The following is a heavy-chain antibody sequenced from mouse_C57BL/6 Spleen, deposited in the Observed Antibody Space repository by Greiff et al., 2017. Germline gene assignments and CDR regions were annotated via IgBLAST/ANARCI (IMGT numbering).Heavy chain of an antibody. D-gene: IGHD2-4*01. CDR1: GFNIKDYY. CDR3: ARCHDYDEEAWFAY. CDR2: IDPEDGET. J-gene: IGHJ3*01. V-gene: IGHV14-2*01. Sequence: VQLKESGAELVKPGASVKLSCTASGFNIKDYYMHWVKQRTEQGLEWIGRIDPEDGETKYAPTFQGKATITADTSSNTAYLQLSSLTSEDTAVYYCARCHDYDEEAWFAYWGQGTLVTVSA.